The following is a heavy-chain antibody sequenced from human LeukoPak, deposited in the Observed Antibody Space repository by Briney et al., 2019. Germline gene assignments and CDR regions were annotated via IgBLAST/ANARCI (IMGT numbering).Heavy chain of an antibody. D-gene: IGHD3-22*01. Sequence: SETLSLTCTVSGDSISSHYWSWIRQPPGKGLEWIGYVYYSGSTNYNPSLKSRVTISVDTSKNQFTLKLSSVTAADAAMYYCARLYYDSSGQYYFDYWGQGTLVTVSS. CDR3: ARLYYDSSGQYYFDY. J-gene: IGHJ4*02. V-gene: IGHV4-59*11. CDR2: VYYSGST. CDR1: GDSISSHY.